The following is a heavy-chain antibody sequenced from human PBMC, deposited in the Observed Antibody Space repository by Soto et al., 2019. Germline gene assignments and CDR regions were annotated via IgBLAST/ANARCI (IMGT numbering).Heavy chain of an antibody. CDR3: ARVLRDTAMVLRY. CDR1: GGTFSSYA. J-gene: IGHJ4*02. V-gene: IGHV1-69*06. Sequence: QVQLVQSGAEVKKPGSSVKVSCKASGGTFSSYAISWVRQAPGQGLEWMGGIIPIFGTANYAQKVQGRVTITADKSTRTVYMELSSLRSEDTAVYYCARVLRDTAMVLRYWGQGTLVTVSS. CDR2: IIPIFGTA. D-gene: IGHD5-18*01.